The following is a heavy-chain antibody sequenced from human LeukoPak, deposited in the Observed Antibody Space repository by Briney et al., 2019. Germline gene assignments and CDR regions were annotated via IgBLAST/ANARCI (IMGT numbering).Heavy chain of an antibody. D-gene: IGHD3-16*01. CDR3: ARVGGVPLGAFDI. J-gene: IGHJ3*02. CDR2: IYYSGIT. CDR1: GGSVSSYY. V-gene: IGHV4-59*02. Sequence: SETLSLTCTVSGGSVSSYYWSWIRQPPGKGLEWIGYIYYSGITNYNPSLKSRVTISVDTSKDQFSLKLSSVTAADTAVYYCARVGGVPLGAFDIWGQGTMVTVSS.